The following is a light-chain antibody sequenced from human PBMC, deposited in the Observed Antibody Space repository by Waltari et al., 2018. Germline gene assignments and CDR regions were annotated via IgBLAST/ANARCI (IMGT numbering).Light chain of an antibody. J-gene: IGLJ2*01. CDR1: SLRTFY. CDR3: SCRDSSGNVL. V-gene: IGLV3-19*01. CDR2: IKD. Sequence: SSELTQDPAVSVALGQTVRITCHGDSLRTFYASWYQQKPGQAPVLVIYIKDTRPSGIPDRFYGSSSGNTASLTITGAQAEDEADYYCSCRDSSGNVLFGGGTKLTVL.